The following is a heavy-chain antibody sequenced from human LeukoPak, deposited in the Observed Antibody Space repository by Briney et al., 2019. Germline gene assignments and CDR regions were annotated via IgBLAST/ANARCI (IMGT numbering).Heavy chain of an antibody. CDR3: ARSPASGTAIGY. Sequence: GGSLRLSCEASGFTFSSYWVSWVRQAPGQGLGWVANMPPDGNEKYYMDSVRGRFTISRDNAKNSLYLQMNSLRVEDTAVYFCARSPASGTAIGYWGQGTLVTVSS. D-gene: IGHD1-1*01. CDR2: MPPDGNEK. J-gene: IGHJ4*02. V-gene: IGHV3-7*01. CDR1: GFTFSSYW.